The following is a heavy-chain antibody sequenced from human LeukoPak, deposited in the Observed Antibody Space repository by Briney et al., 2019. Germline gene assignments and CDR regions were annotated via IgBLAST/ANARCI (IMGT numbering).Heavy chain of an antibody. D-gene: IGHD3-10*01. Sequence: PGRSLRLSCAASGFTFSSYAMHWVRQAPGKGLEWVAVISYDGSNKYYADSVKGRFTISRDNSKNTLYLQMNSLRAEDTAVYYCASGSGSYRTPYYYMDVWGTGTTVTVSS. CDR1: GFTFSSYA. CDR2: ISYDGSNK. V-gene: IGHV3-30*04. CDR3: ASGSGSYRTPYYYMDV. J-gene: IGHJ6*03.